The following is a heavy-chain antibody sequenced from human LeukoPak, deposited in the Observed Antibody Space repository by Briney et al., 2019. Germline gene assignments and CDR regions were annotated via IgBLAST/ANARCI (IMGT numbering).Heavy chain of an antibody. D-gene: IGHD2-21*01. Sequence: GGSLRLSCAASGFTFSSYAMSWVRQAPGKGLEWVSAISGSGGSTYYADSVKGRFTISRDNSKNTLYLQMNSLRAEDTAVYYCAKDHGAAVVPRRFDYWGRGTMVIVSS. J-gene: IGHJ4*02. V-gene: IGHV3-23*01. CDR1: GFTFSSYA. CDR2: ISGSGGST. CDR3: AKDHGAAVVPRRFDY.